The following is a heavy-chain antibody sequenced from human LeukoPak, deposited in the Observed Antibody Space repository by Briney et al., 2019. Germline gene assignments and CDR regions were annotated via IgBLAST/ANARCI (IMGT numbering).Heavy chain of an antibody. CDR2: IYYSGST. CDR1: GGSISSSSYY. Sequence: SETLSLTCTVSGGSISSSSYYWGWIRQPPGKGLEWIGRIYYSGSTYYNPSLKSRVTISVDTSKNQFSLRLSSVTAADTAVYYCARGRGDYYDSSGRAPLYFDYWGQGTLVTVSS. J-gene: IGHJ4*02. D-gene: IGHD3-22*01. CDR3: ARGRGDYYDSSGRAPLYFDY. V-gene: IGHV4-39*01.